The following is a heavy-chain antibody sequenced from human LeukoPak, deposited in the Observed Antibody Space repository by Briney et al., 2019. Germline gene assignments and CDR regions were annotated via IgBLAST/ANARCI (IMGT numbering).Heavy chain of an antibody. J-gene: IGHJ4*02. D-gene: IGHD6-13*01. CDR3: AKDAHGYSSSWPFEY. CDR1: GYTFTYYV. CDR2: INAYNGNT. Sequence: ASVKVSCKTSGYTFTYYVISWVRQAPGQGLEWMGWINAYNGNTNDAQKFQGRVTMTTDTSTSTAYMELRSLRSDDTAVYYCAKDAHGYSSSWPFEYWGQGTLVTVSS. V-gene: IGHV1-18*01.